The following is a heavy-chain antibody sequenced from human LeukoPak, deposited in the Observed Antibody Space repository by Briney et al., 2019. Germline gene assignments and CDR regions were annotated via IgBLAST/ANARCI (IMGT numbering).Heavy chain of an antibody. CDR3: ARERVAAYYGMDV. CDR1: GFTFSSYA. J-gene: IGHJ6*02. CDR2: ISYDGSNK. D-gene: IGHD2-15*01. V-gene: IGHV3-30-3*01. Sequence: GRSLRLSCAASGFTFSSYAMHWVRQAPGKGLEWVTCISYDGSNKYYADSVKGRFTISGDNSKNTLFLQMNSLRAEDTAVYYCARERVAAYYGMDVWGQGTTVTVSS.